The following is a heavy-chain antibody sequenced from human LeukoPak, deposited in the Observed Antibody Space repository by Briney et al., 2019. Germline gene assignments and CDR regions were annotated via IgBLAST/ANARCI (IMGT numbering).Heavy chain of an antibody. CDR1: GFTFSNYE. CDR3: AKDLVRLWFGELVDY. D-gene: IGHD3-10*01. J-gene: IGHJ4*02. V-gene: IGHV3-48*03. Sequence: GGSLRLSCAASGFTFSNYEMNWVRQAPGKGLEWVSYISSGGTTIYYADSVKGRFTISRDNSKNTLYLQMNSLRAEDTAVYYCAKDLVRLWFGELVDYWGQGTLVTVSS. CDR2: ISSGGTTI.